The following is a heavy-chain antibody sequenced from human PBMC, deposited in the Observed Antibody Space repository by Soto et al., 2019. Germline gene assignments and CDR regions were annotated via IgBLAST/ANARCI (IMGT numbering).Heavy chain of an antibody. J-gene: IGHJ6*02. CDR2: ISGSGGST. D-gene: IGHD1-26*01. V-gene: IGHV3-23*01. CDR1: GFTFSNYA. CDR3: ATYSGNYERYGVYYGMDV. Sequence: AGGSLGLSCAASGFTFSNYAISWVRQAPGKGLEWVSSISGSGGSTYYADSVKGRFTISRDNSKNTLYLQMNSLRAEDTAVYYCATYSGNYERYGVYYGMDVWGQGTTVTVSS.